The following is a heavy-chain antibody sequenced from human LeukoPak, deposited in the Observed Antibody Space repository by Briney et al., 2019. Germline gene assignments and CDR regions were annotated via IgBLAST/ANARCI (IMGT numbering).Heavy chain of an antibody. V-gene: IGHV1-24*01. CDR2: FDPEDGET. CDR3: ATEWNSGSYYDNNWFDP. J-gene: IGHJ5*02. CDR1: GYTLTELS. D-gene: IGHD1-26*01. Sequence: ASVKVSCKVSGYTLTELSMHWVRQAPGNALEWMGGFDPEDGETIYAQKFQGRVTMTEDTSTDTAYMDLSSLRSEDTAVYYCATEWNSGSYYDNNWFDPWGQGTLVTVSS.